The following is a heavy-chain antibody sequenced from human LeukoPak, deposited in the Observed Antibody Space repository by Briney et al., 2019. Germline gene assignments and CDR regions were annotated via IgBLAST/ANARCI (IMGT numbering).Heavy chain of an antibody. CDR3: ARDNNWGFDY. CDR1: GFIFSDYS. V-gene: IGHV3-48*04. CDR2: IRGSGSGSGSGM. D-gene: IGHD7-27*01. J-gene: IGHJ4*02. Sequence: QTGGSLRLSRAASGFIFSDYSMNWVRQAPGKGLEWVSNIRGSGSGSGSGMYYADSVKGRFTISRDDAKNSLYLQMSSLRAEDTAFYYCARDNNWGFDYWGQGALVTVSS.